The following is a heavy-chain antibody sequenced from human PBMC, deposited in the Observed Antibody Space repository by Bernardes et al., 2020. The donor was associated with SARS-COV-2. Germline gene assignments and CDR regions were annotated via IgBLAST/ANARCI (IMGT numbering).Heavy chain of an antibody. J-gene: IGHJ5*02. CDR3: ARLPQGPPIWFRELSRFDP. CDR2: ISSSGSTI. Sequence: GGSLRLSCAASGFTFSSYEMNWVRQAPGKGLEWVSYISSSGSTIYYADSVKGRFTISRDNAKNSLYLQMNSLRAEDTAVYYCARLPQGPPIWFRELSRFDPWGQGTLVTVSS. V-gene: IGHV3-48*03. D-gene: IGHD3-10*01. CDR1: GFTFSSYE.